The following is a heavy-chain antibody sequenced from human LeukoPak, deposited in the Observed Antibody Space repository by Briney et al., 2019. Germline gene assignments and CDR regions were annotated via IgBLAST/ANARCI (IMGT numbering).Heavy chain of an antibody. V-gene: IGHV4-59*11. Sequence: SETLSLTCTVSGGSISSHYWSWIRQPPGEGLEWIGYIYYSGSTNYNPSLKSRVTISVDTSKNQFSLKLSSVTAADTAVYYCAREGHYDFWSGYSPSRWFDPWGQGTLVTVSS. D-gene: IGHD3-3*01. CDR3: AREGHYDFWSGYSPSRWFDP. J-gene: IGHJ5*02. CDR2: IYYSGST. CDR1: GGSISSHY.